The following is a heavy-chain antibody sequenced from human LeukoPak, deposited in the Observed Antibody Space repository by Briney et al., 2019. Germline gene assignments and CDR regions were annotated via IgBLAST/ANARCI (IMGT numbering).Heavy chain of an antibody. J-gene: IGHJ4*02. CDR2: FYTSGST. Sequence: PSETLSLTCTVSGGSISSYYWSWIQQPAGKGLEWIGRFYTSGSTNYNPSLKSRVTMSVDTSKNQFSLKLSSVTAADTAVYYCARGSGGWQPFDYWGQGTLVTVSS. CDR1: GGSISSYY. CDR3: ARGSGGWQPFDY. V-gene: IGHV4-4*07. D-gene: IGHD2-15*01.